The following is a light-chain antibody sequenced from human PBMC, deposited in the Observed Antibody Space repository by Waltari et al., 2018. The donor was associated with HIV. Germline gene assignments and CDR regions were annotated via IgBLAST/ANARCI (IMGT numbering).Light chain of an antibody. J-gene: IGKJ5*01. CDR3: QQYYSIPIT. V-gene: IGKV4-1*01. CDR1: QSVLYNSNNKNY. CDR2: WAY. Sequence: DIVMTQSPDSLAVSLGERATINCTSSQSVLYNSNNKNYLVWYQQKSGQPPKVLISWAYTRESGVPDRFSGSGSGTQFTLTVSSLQAEDVAVYYCQQYYSIPITFGQGTRLDIK.